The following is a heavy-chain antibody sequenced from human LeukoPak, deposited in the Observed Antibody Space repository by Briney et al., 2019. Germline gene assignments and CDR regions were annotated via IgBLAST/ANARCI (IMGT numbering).Heavy chain of an antibody. CDR1: GYTFTSYD. Sequence: ASVKVSCKASGYTFTSYDINWVRQATGQGLEWMGWMNPNSGNTGYAQKFQGRVTITRNTSISTAYMELRSLRSDDTAVYYCARNLMVRGVIISGSFDPWGQGTLVTVSS. CDR3: ARNLMVRGVIISGSFDP. D-gene: IGHD3-10*01. CDR2: MNPNSGNT. V-gene: IGHV1-8*03. J-gene: IGHJ5*02.